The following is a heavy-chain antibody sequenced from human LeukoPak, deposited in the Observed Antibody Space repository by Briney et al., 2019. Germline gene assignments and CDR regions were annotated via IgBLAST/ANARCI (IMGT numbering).Heavy chain of an antibody. D-gene: IGHD3-10*01. CDR1: GGSISSYY. Sequence: SETLSLTCTVSGGSISSYYWSWIRQPPGKGLEWIGYIYTSGSTNYNPSLKSRVTISVDTSKNQFSLKLSSVTAADTAVYYCARDNPFRGVMIWGQGTLVTVSS. CDR3: ARDNPFRGVMI. V-gene: IGHV4-4*09. CDR2: IYTSGST. J-gene: IGHJ4*02.